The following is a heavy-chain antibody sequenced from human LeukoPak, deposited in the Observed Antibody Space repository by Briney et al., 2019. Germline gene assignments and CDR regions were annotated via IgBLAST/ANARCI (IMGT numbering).Heavy chain of an antibody. CDR3: AREKSRGGPYDSSGYSNAFDI. Sequence: SQTLSLTCTVSGGSISSGDYYWSWIRQPPGKGLEWIVYIYYSWSTYYNPSLKSRVTISVDTSKNQFSLKLSSVTAADTAVYYCAREKSRGGPYDSSGYSNAFDIWGQGTMVTVSS. V-gene: IGHV4-30-4*01. CDR1: GGSISSGDYY. CDR2: IYYSWST. D-gene: IGHD3-22*01. J-gene: IGHJ3*02.